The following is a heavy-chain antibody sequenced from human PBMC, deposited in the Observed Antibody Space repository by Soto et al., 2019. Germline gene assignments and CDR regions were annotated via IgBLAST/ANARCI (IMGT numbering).Heavy chain of an antibody. CDR2: IYHSGST. J-gene: IGHJ2*01. Sequence: QLQLQESGSGLVKPSQTLSLTCAVSGGSISSGGYSWSWIRQPPGKGLEWIGYIYHSGSTYYNPSLKSRVTISVDRSKNQFSLKLSSVTAADTAVYYCARAIDYESSVGYFDLWGRGTLVTVSS. D-gene: IGHD3-22*01. V-gene: IGHV4-30-2*01. CDR3: ARAIDYESSVGYFDL. CDR1: GGSISSGGYS.